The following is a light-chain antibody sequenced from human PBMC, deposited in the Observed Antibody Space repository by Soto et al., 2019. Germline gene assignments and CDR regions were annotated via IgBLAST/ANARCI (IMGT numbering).Light chain of an antibody. CDR2: GAS. CDR1: QSVSSNF. Sequence: EIVLTQSPGTMSVSPGERVTLSCRASQSVSSNFLAWHQQKPGQAPRLLIYGASSRAGGIPDRFRGSGSGTDFTLTIYSLEPEDFAVYYCQQYGIAPFTFGPGTKVDVK. J-gene: IGKJ3*01. CDR3: QQYGIAPFT. V-gene: IGKV3-20*01.